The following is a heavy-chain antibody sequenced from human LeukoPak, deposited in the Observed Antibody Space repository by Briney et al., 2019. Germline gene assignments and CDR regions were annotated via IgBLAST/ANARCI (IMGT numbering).Heavy chain of an antibody. CDR1: GFTFSSHV. J-gene: IGHJ4*02. D-gene: IGHD3-22*01. Sequence: GGSLRLSCAASGFTFSSHVMHWVRQAPGKGLERVAVISSDGSSKYYADSVKGRFTISRDNSKNTLYLQMKSLRAEDTAVYYCAREGTTIVVALDYWGQGTLVTVSS. CDR2: ISSDGSSK. V-gene: IGHV3-30-3*01. CDR3: AREGTTIVVALDY.